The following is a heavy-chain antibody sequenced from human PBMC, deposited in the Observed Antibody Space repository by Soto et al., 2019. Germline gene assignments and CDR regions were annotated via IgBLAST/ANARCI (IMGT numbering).Heavy chain of an antibody. CDR3: ARAIAAAAFGP. CDR1: GYTFTSYA. D-gene: IGHD6-13*01. V-gene: IGHV1-3*01. J-gene: IGHJ5*02. Sequence: ASVKVSCKASGYTFTSYAMHWVRQAPGQRLEWMGWINAGNGNTKYSQKFQGRVTITRDTSASTAYMALSSLRSEDTALYYCARAIAAAAFGPWGQGTLVTVSS. CDR2: INAGNGNT.